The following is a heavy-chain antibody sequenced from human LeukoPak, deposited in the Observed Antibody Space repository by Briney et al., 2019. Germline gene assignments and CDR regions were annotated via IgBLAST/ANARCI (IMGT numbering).Heavy chain of an antibody. V-gene: IGHV1-69*17. Sequence: SVKVSCMASGGTFICNTISWVRQAPGQGLEWMGGIIPIYDLSNYAQKFQGRVTITADKSTTTAYLEVSSLRSEDTAVYYCARDRIVGPMESAFDIWGQGTMVTVSS. CDR3: ARDRIVGPMESAFDI. CDR2: IIPIYDLS. CDR1: GGTFICNT. J-gene: IGHJ3*02. D-gene: IGHD1-26*01.